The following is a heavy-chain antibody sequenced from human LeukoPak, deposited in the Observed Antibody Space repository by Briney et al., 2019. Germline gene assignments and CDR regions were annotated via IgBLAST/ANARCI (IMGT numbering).Heavy chain of an antibody. CDR1: GFTFSSYS. CDR3: AKAAMTTVDY. J-gene: IGHJ4*02. CDR2: ISSSGSYI. V-gene: IGHV3-21*04. Sequence: GGSPRLSCAASGFTFSSYSMNWVRQAPGKGLEWVSSISSSGSYINYADSVKGRFTISRDNAKNSLYLQMNSLRAEDTAVYYCAKAAMTTVDYWGQGTLVTVSS. D-gene: IGHD4-17*01.